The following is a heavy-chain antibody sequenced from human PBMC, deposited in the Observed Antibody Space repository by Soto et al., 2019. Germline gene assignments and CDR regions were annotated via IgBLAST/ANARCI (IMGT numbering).Heavy chain of an antibody. CDR1: GGSISSGGYY. CDR3: ARDGIAVAGYYYYGMDV. CDR2: IYYSGST. V-gene: IGHV4-31*03. D-gene: IGHD6-19*01. J-gene: IGHJ6*02. Sequence: SVTLSLTCTVSGGSISSGGYYWSWIRQHPGKGLEWIGYIYYSGSTYYNPSLKSRVTISVDTSKNQFSLKLSSVTAADTAVYYCARDGIAVAGYYYYGMDVWGQGTTVTVSS.